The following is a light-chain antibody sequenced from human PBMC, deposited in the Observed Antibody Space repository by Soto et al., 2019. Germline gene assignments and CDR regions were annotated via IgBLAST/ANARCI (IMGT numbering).Light chain of an antibody. J-gene: IGKJ4*01. CDR1: QSVSLY. CDR3: QQGFSTPLT. Sequence: DIPMTQSPSSLSASVGDRVTITCRASQSVSLYLNWYQQKPGRAPELLISTASKLQSGVPSRFSGSGSGTHFTLTISGLQPEDSATYYCQQGFSTPLTFGGGAKVEI. V-gene: IGKV1-39*01. CDR2: TAS.